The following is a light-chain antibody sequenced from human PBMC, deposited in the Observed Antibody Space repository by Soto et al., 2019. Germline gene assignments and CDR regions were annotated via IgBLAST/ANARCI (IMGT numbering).Light chain of an antibody. J-gene: IGKJ1*01. Sequence: DSQMTQSPSSLSASVGDRVTITCRASQRISSYLNWSQQKPGKAPKILIYAVSNLQSGVPSRFSGSGAGTDFTLTISSLQPEDFATYDCQQSYSAPRTFGQGTKVEIK. V-gene: IGKV1-39*01. CDR3: QQSYSAPRT. CDR2: AVS. CDR1: QRISSY.